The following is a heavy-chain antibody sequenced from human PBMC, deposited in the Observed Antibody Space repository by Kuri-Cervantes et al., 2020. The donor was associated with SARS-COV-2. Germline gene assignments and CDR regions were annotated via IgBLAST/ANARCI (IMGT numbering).Heavy chain of an antibody. J-gene: IGHJ6*03. Sequence: SETLSLTCTVSGGSISSYYWSWIRQPAGKGLEWIGRIYTSGSTNYNPSLKSRVTISVDTSKNQFYLKLSSVTAADTAVYYCARAGIFGVVIAYYYYYMDVWGKGTTVTVSS. CDR1: GGSISSYY. CDR2: IYTSGST. D-gene: IGHD3-3*01. CDR3: ARAGIFGVVIAYYYYYMDV. V-gene: IGHV4-4*07.